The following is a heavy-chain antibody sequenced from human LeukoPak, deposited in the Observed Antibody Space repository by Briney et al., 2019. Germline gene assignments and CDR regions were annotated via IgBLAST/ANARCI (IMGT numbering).Heavy chain of an antibody. CDR2: ISSDSSAI. CDR3: ARDGRSTNCPDR. D-gene: IGHD1-1*01. CDR1: GFTFSIYS. V-gene: IGHV3-48*02. J-gene: IGHJ5*02. Sequence: GGSLRLSCAASGFTFSIYSFNWVRQAPGKGLEWVSYISSDSSAIYYADSVMGRFTISRDNAKNSLYLQMNSLRDDDTAVYYCARDGRSTNCPDRWGQGTLVTVSS.